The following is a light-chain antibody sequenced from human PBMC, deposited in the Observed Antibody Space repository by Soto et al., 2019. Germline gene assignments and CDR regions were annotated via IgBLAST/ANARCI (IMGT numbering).Light chain of an antibody. V-gene: IGLV2-14*01. CDR1: SSDVGGYNY. CDR3: SSYTSSSTRV. Sequence: QSALTQPASVSGSPGQSITISCTGTSSDVGGYNYVSWYQQHPGKAPKLMIYDVSNRPSGVSNRFSGSKSSNTASLTISGLQAEDEADYYCSSYTSSSTRVFGTGTKVTVL. J-gene: IGLJ1*01. CDR2: DVS.